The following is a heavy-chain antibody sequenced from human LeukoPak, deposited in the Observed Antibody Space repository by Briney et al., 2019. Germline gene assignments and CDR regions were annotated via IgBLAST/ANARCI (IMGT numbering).Heavy chain of an antibody. CDR2: IRSKAYGGTT. CDR3: TRVSGTTLGGY. V-gene: IGHV3-49*03. CDR1: GFTFGDYA. Sequence: GGSLRLSCTASGFTFGDYAMSWFRQALGKGLEWVGFIRSKAYGGTTEYAASVKGRFTISRDDSKSTAYLQMNSLKIEDTAVYYCTRVSGTTLGGYWGQGTLATVSS. D-gene: IGHD1-1*01. J-gene: IGHJ4*02.